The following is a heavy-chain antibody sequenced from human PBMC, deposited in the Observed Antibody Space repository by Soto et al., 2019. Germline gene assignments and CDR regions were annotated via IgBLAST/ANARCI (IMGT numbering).Heavy chain of an antibody. V-gene: IGHV4-4*02. CDR3: ARYNAASGTYYFDP. Sequence: PSETLSLTCAVSGASVSSTYWWSWVRQPPGKGPEWIGEINHRGGANYNPSLRSRVTMSVDISKSQFSLRLTSVTAADTAVYYCARYNAASGTYYFDPWGQGTLVTVSS. CDR2: INHRGGA. CDR1: GASVSSTYW. D-gene: IGHD6-13*01. J-gene: IGHJ4*02.